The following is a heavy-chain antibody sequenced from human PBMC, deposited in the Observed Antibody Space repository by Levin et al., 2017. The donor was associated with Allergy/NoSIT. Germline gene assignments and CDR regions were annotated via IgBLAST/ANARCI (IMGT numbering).Heavy chain of an antibody. D-gene: IGHD3-10*01. CDR3: ARLRRDYRGSGAQFTDS. J-gene: IGHJ4*02. CDR1: GFSFSSYW. CDR2: IRQDGGGK. Sequence: GGSLRLSCAASGFSFSSYWMSWVRQAPGKGLEWVANIRQDGGGKTYGDSVRGRFAISRDDSKNSLYLQMNSLRVEDTAVYFCARLRRDYRGSGAQFTDSWGQGILVAVSS. V-gene: IGHV3-7*01.